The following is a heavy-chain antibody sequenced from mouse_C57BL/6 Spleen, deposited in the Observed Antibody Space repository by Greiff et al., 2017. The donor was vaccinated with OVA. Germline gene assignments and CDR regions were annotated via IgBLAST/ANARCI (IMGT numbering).Heavy chain of an antibody. Sequence: DVHLVESGGGLVKPGGSLKLSCAASGFTFSSYTMSWVRQTPEKRLEWVATISGGGGNTYYPDSVKGRFTISRDNAKNTLYLQMSSLRSEDTALYYCARLIYSYAMDYWGQGTSVTVSS. CDR3: ARLIYSYAMDY. CDR2: ISGGGGNT. J-gene: IGHJ4*01. D-gene: IGHD2-1*01. V-gene: IGHV5-9*01. CDR1: GFTFSSYT.